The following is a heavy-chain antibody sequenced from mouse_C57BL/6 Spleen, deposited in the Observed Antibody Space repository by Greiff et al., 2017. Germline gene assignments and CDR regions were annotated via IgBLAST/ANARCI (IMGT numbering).Heavy chain of an antibody. J-gene: IGHJ2*01. D-gene: IGHD2-1*01. CDR1: GYTFTDYE. Sequence: VQLQQSGAELVRPGASVTLSCKASGYTFTDYEMHWVKPTPVHGLEWIGAIDPETGGTAYNQKFKGKAILTADKSSSTAYMELRSLTSEDSAVYYCTRRGIYYGNYGDYWGQGTTLTVSS. CDR3: TRRGIYYGNYGDY. CDR2: IDPETGGT. V-gene: IGHV1-15*01.